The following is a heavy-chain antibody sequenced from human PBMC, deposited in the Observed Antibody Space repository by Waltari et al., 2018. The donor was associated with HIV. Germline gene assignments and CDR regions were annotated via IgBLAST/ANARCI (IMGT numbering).Heavy chain of an antibody. CDR3: AKYSGSYWGAHNWFDP. D-gene: IGHD1-26*01. V-gene: IGHV3-7*01. Sequence: EVQLVESGGGLVQPGGSLRLSCAASGFTFSIYWMSWLRQAPGEGLGWGANNKQDGSEKHDADSGRCRFTISRDNTKSSLYLQMNSLRAEDTAVYYCAKYSGSYWGAHNWFDPWGQGTLVTVSS. CDR2: NKQDGSEK. J-gene: IGHJ5*02. CDR1: GFTFSIYW.